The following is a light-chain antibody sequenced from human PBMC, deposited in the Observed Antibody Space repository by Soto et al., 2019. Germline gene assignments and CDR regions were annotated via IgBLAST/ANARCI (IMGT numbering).Light chain of an antibody. Sequence: EIVVTQSPGTLSLSPGERATLSCRASQSVSSSYLAWYQQKPGQAPRLLIYGASSRATGIPDRFSGSGSGTDFTLTINRLEPEDFAVYYCQQYGISPPMYTFGQGTNLEIK. V-gene: IGKV3-20*01. CDR1: QSVSSSY. CDR2: GAS. J-gene: IGKJ2*01. CDR3: QQYGISPPMYT.